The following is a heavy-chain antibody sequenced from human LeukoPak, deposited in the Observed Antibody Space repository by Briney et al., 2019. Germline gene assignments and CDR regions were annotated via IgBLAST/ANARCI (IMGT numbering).Heavy chain of an antibody. CDR2: ISGSGDST. Sequence: GGSLRLSFPASGFTFSSYAMNWLRPAPGRGLEGVSAISGSGDSTYYADSVKGRFTISRDNSKNTLYLQTNSLRAEDTAVYYCAKSLGSVVVTANDYWGQGTLVTVSS. D-gene: IGHD2-21*02. V-gene: IGHV3-23*01. J-gene: IGHJ4*02. CDR1: GFTFSSYA. CDR3: AKSLGSVVVTANDY.